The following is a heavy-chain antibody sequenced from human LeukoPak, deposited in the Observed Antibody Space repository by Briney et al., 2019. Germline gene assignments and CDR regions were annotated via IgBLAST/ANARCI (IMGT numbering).Heavy chain of an antibody. CDR2: IYTSGST. CDR3: ARGIAAADTRPFDY. V-gene: IGHV4-4*07. CDR1: GGSISSYY. D-gene: IGHD6-13*01. J-gene: IGHJ4*02. Sequence: SETLSLTCTVSGGSISSYYWSWIRQPAGKGLEWIGRIYTSGSTDYNSSLKSRVTMSIDTSKNQFSLKLSSVTAADTAVYYCARGIAAADTRPFDYWGQGTLVTVSS.